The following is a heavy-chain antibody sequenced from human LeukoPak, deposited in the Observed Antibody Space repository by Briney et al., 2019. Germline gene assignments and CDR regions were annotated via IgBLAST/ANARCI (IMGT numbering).Heavy chain of an antibody. Sequence: SETLSLTCTVSGYSISSGHCWGWIRQPPGKGLEWIGSIYYSGSTYYNPSLKSRVTISVDTSRNQFSLKLSSVTAADTAVYYCARPHSGSHDAFDIWGQGTMVTVSS. J-gene: IGHJ3*02. CDR2: IYYSGST. CDR3: ARPHSGSHDAFDI. D-gene: IGHD1-26*01. V-gene: IGHV4-38-2*02. CDR1: GYSISSGHC.